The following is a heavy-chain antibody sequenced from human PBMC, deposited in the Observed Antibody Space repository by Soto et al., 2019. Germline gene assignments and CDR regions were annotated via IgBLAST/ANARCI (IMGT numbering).Heavy chain of an antibody. Sequence: QVQLVQSGAEVKRPGASVKVSCKASGYTFTGYGIAWVRPAPGQGLEWMGWISAYNGNTLQTQKFQDRLTMTTDTSANTAYMELRSLRSDDTAVYYCARPLGGYGDYALPLNYWGQGTLVSVSS. V-gene: IGHV1-18*04. CDR1: GYTFTGYG. CDR2: ISAYNGNT. J-gene: IGHJ4*02. D-gene: IGHD4-17*01. CDR3: ARPLGGYGDYALPLNY.